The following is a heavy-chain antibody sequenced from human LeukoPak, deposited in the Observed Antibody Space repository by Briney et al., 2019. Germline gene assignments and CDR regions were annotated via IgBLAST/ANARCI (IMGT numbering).Heavy chain of an antibody. CDR2: INHSGST. CDR1: GGSISSYY. D-gene: IGHD6-13*01. CDR3: ARDSASSILLNY. J-gene: IGHJ4*02. Sequence: SETLSLTCTVSGGSISSYYWSWIRQPPGKGLEWIGEINHSGSTNYNPSLKSRVTISVDTSKNQFSLKLSSVTAADTAVYYCARDSASSILLNYWGQGTLVTVSS. V-gene: IGHV4-34*01.